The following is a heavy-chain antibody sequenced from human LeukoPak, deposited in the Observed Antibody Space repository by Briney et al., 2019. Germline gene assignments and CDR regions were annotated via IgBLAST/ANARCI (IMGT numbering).Heavy chain of an antibody. CDR2: IYSGGST. J-gene: IGHJ5*02. CDR1: GFTFSSYA. V-gene: IGHV3-66*01. Sequence: PGGSLRLSCAASGFTFSSYAMSWVRQAPGKGLEWVSVIYSGGSTYYADSVKGRFTISRDNSKNTLYLQMNSLRAEDTAVYYCARGPITMVRGVILNWFDPWGQGTLVTVSS. CDR3: ARGPITMVRGVILNWFDP. D-gene: IGHD3-10*01.